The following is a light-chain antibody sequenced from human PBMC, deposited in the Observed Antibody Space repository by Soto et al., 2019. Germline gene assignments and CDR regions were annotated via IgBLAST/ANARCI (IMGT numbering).Light chain of an antibody. Sequence: QSALTQPPSASGSPGQSATISCTGTSSDVGGYNYVSWYQQHPGQAPKLMIYDVSKRPSGVPDRFSGSKSGNTASLTVSALHADAQAHYYYSSNAGSSPYLFGTGNKGTAL. V-gene: IGLV2-8*01. J-gene: IGLJ1*01. CDR2: DVS. CDR3: SSNAGSSPYL. CDR1: SSDVGGYNY.